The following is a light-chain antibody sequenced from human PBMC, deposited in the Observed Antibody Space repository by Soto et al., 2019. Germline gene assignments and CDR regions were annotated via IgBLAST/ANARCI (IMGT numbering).Light chain of an antibody. J-gene: IGKJ5*01. Sequence: DLQMTQSPSSLSASIGDRVTITCRASQSINTYLNWYQQKPGKAPKLLISAASNLQSGVPSRFRGSGSGTDFTLTISSLQTEDFATYYCKQSFSTLLITFGQGTRLEIK. CDR3: KQSFSTLLIT. V-gene: IGKV1-39*01. CDR2: AAS. CDR1: QSINTY.